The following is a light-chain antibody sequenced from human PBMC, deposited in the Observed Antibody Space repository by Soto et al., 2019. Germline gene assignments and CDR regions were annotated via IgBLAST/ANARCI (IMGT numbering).Light chain of an antibody. Sequence: EIVLTQSPATLSLSPGERATLSCSASQSLINYLVWYQQKPGQAPRLLIYDASNRATGVPARFSGSGSGTDFTLTINNLEPEDFAVYYCQQRRSWPITFGGGTKVESK. CDR2: DAS. J-gene: IGKJ4*01. CDR3: QQRRSWPIT. V-gene: IGKV3-11*01. CDR1: QSLINY.